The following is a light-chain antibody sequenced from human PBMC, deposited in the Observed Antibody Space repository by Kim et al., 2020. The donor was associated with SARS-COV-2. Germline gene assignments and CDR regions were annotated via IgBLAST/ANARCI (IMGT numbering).Light chain of an antibody. CDR2: SND. Sequence: GQRATICCSGSTSNIGTNPVSWYRQLPGAAPKLLIYSNDQRPSGVPDRFSGSKSGTSASLAISGLQSEDETDFYCAAWDDSLSGYVFGAGTKVTVL. J-gene: IGLJ1*01. CDR3: AAWDDSLSGYV. V-gene: IGLV1-44*01. CDR1: TSNIGTNP.